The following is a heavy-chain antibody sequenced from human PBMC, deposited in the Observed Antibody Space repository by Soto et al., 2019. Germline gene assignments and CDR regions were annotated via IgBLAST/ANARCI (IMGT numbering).Heavy chain of an antibody. Sequence: QVQLVESGGGVVQPGRSLRLSCAASGFTFSSYAMHWVRQAPGKGLEWVAVISYDGSNKFNADSMKGRFTTSRDNSKNTRYLQMNSLRAEDTAVYYCAREARFLEWSFISNWGQGTLVTVSS. CDR2: ISYDGSNK. CDR3: AREARFLEWSFISN. D-gene: IGHD3-3*01. CDR1: GFTFSSYA. V-gene: IGHV3-30-3*01. J-gene: IGHJ4*02.